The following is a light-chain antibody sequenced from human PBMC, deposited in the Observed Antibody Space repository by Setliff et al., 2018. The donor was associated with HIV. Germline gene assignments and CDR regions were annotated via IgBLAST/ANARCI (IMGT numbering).Light chain of an antibody. Sequence: QSVLAQPASVSGSPGQSLTISCSGTSSDVLTNDLVSWYQHHPGKAPKLITYGVDKRPSGVPTRFSGFKSGNTASLTIYGLQPEDEADYFCCSYAGSNIFVFGKGTKVTVL. V-gene: IGLV2-23*02. J-gene: IGLJ1*01. CDR3: CSYAGSNIFV. CDR1: SSDVLTNDL. CDR2: GVD.